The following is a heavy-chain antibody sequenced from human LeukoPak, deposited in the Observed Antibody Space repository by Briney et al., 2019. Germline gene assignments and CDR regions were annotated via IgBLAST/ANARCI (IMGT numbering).Heavy chain of an antibody. CDR2: INPNSGGT. CDR3: ARGSLTRDWYFDV. V-gene: IGHV1-2*02. D-gene: IGHD4/OR15-4a*01. CDR1: GYTFTGYY. J-gene: IGHJ2*01. Sequence: ASVKVSCKASGYTFTGYYMHWVRQAPGQGLEWMGWINPNSGGTNYAQKFQGRVTMTRDTSISTAYMELNNLRSEDTAIYYCARGSLTRDWYFDVWGRGTLVTVSS.